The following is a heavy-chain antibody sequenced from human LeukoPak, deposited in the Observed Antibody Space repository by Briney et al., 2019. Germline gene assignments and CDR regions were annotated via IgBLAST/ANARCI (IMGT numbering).Heavy chain of an antibody. CDR3: TRRRGDGDYRPDY. CDR1: GGSFSGYY. J-gene: IGHJ4*02. CDR2: INHSGST. Sequence: SETLSLTCAVYGGSFSGYYWSWIRQPPGKGLEWIGEINHSGSTNYNPSLKSRVTISVDTSKNQFSLKLSSVTAADTAVYYCTRRRGDGDYRPDYWGQGTLVTVSS. V-gene: IGHV4-34*01. D-gene: IGHD4-17*01.